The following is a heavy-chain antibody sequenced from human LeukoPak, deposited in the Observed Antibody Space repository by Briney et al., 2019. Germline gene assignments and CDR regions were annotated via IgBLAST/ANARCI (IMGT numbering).Heavy chain of an antibody. D-gene: IGHD5-12*01. CDR2: IYPGDSDT. Sequence: GESLKISCKGSGYSFTSYWIGWVRQMPGKGLEWMGIIYPGDSDTRYSPSFQGQVTISADKSISTAYLQWSSLKASDTAMYYCARHDQKNSGYDSAHKPPYYYYGMDVWGQGTTVTVSS. V-gene: IGHV5-51*01. CDR1: GYSFTSYW. CDR3: ARHDQKNSGYDSAHKPPYYYYGMDV. J-gene: IGHJ6*02.